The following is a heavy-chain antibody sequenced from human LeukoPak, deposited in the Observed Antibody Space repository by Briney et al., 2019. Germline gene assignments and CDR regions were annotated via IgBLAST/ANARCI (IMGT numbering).Heavy chain of an antibody. CDR3: ARGAAARRSAY. CDR1: GGSTSSYY. J-gene: IGHJ4*02. Sequence: PSETLSLTCTVSGGSTSSYYWSWIRQPPGKGLEWIGYIYYSGSTNYNPSLKSRVTISVDTSKNQFSLKLSSVTAADTAVYYCARGAAARRSAYWGQGTLVTVSS. CDR2: IYYSGST. V-gene: IGHV4-59*01. D-gene: IGHD6-6*01.